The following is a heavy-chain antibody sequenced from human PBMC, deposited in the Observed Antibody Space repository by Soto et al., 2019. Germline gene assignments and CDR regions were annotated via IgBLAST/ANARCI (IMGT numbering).Heavy chain of an antibody. J-gene: IGHJ2*01. V-gene: IGHV3-33*01. CDR1: GFPFSNYG. CDR3: ARGQVITPVGYLDL. D-gene: IGHD1-20*01. Sequence: QVQMVESGGGVVQPGRSLRLSCAASGFPFSNYGMHWVRQAPGKRLEWVAVIWYDGSRTYHADSVRGRFTISRDNSKNTLYLQMNSLRAADTAVYYCARGQVITPVGYLDLWGRGTLVAVSS. CDR2: IWYDGSRT.